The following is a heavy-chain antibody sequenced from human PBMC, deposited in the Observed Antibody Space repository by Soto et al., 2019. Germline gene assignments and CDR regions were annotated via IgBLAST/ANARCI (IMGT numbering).Heavy chain of an antibody. CDR3: ARDVAMPSGLGLGY. J-gene: IGHJ4*02. CDR2: VSNDGSRK. D-gene: IGHD6-25*01. V-gene: IGHV3-30*03. CDR1: GFAFTNYG. Sequence: QVQVVESGGGVVQPGRSLRLSCAASGFAFTNYGMHWVRQAPGKGLEWVAFVSNDGSRKYYADSVKGRFTISRDNSENTIYLQKTSLRREDTAVFYCARDVAMPSGLGLGYWGQGALVTVSS.